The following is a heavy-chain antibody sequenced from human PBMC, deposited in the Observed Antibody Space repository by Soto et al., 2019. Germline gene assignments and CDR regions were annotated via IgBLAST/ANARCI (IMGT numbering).Heavy chain of an antibody. CDR2: IIPIFGTA. J-gene: IGHJ6*02. CDR3: ARWAVAGRYGMDV. Sequence: SVKVSCKASGGTFSSYPISWVRQAPGQGLEWMGGIIPIFGTANYAQKFQGRVTITADESTSTAYMELSSLRSEDTAVYYCARWAVAGRYGMDVCGQGTTVTVYS. CDR1: GGTFSSYP. V-gene: IGHV1-69*13. D-gene: IGHD6-19*01.